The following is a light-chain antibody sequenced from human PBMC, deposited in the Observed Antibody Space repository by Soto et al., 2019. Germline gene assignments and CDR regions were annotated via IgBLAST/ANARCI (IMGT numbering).Light chain of an antibody. CDR3: QQYNNXPPLYT. J-gene: IGKJ2*01. V-gene: IGKV3-15*01. CDR2: GAS. Sequence: EIVMTQSPATLSVSPGERATLSCRASQSVSSNLAWYQQKPGQAPRLLIYGASTRATGIPARFSGSGSGTXFTLTISXLQSEDFAXYYCQQYNNXPPLYTFXXXTXX. CDR1: QSVSSN.